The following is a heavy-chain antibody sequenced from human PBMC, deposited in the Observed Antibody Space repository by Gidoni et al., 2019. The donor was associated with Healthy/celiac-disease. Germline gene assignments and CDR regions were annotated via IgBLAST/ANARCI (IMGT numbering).Heavy chain of an antibody. CDR2: IRGSGGST. D-gene: IGHD3-22*01. J-gene: IGHJ4*02. Sequence: EVQLLESGGGLVQPGGSMRLSCAASGFTFSSDAMSWVRQAPGKGLGGVSAIRGSGGSTYYAASVKGRFTISRDNSKNTLYLQMNSLRAEDTAVYYCAKERRADSSGYYWEGDYWGQGTLVTVSS. V-gene: IGHV3-23*01. CDR3: AKERRADSSGYYWEGDY. CDR1: GFTFSSDA.